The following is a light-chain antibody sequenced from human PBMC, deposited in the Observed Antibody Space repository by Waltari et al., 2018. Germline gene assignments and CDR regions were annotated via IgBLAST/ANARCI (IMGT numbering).Light chain of an antibody. V-gene: IGKV3-20*01. Sequence: QSVTSISLTWYQKKVGQAPRLLIYGTSSRATGIPDRFSGSGSGTEFTLTISRLEPEDFAVYYCQQYDGEVVTFGGGTKVEI. J-gene: IGKJ4*01. CDR3: QQYDGEVVT. CDR2: GTS. CDR1: QSVTSIS.